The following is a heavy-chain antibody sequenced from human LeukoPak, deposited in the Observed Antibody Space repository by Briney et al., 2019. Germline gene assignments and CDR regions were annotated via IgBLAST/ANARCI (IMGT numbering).Heavy chain of an antibody. CDR1: GFTFSSYW. Sequence: GGSLRLSCAASGFTFSSYWMHRVRQAPGKGLVWVSRIKSDGSSTSYADSVKGRFTISRDNAKNTLYLQMNSLRAEDTAVYYCARDLDYGGYSNFDYWGQGTLVTVSS. CDR3: ARDLDYGGYSNFDY. J-gene: IGHJ4*02. D-gene: IGHD4-23*01. V-gene: IGHV3-74*01. CDR2: IKSDGSST.